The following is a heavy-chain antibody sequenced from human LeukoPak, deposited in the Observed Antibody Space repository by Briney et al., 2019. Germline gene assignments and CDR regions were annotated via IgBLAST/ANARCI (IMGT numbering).Heavy chain of an antibody. Sequence: GASVKVSCKASGYTFTSYAMNWVRQAPGQGLEWMGWINTNTGNPTYAQGFTGRFVFSLDTFVSTAYLQISSLKAEDTAVYYCARPSERFGSSWYKGYYYYMDVWGKGTTVTVSS. V-gene: IGHV7-4-1*02. J-gene: IGHJ6*03. CDR2: INTNTGNP. D-gene: IGHD6-13*01. CDR1: GYTFTSYA. CDR3: ARPSERFGSSWYKGYYYYMDV.